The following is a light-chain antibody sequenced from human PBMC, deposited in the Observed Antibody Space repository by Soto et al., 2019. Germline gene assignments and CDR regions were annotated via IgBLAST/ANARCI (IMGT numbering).Light chain of an antibody. CDR3: LQDYIYPWT. J-gene: IGKJ1*01. CDR2: AAS. CDR1: QGTGND. V-gene: IGKV1-6*01. Sequence: AIQVTQSPSSLSASVGDRVTISCRASQGTGNDLGWYQQKPGKAPKLLIYAASTLQTGVASRFSGSGSGTDFTLTISSLQPEDFATYYCLQDYIYPWTFGQGTKVEIK.